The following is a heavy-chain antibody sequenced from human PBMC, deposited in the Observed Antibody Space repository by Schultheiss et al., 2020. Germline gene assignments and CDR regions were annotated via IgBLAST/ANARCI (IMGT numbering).Heavy chain of an antibody. V-gene: IGHV3-23*01. D-gene: IGHD3-10*01. CDR3: AKDRGWKSPALAVGGRYFQH. J-gene: IGHJ1*01. Sequence: GGSLRLSCAASGFTFSSYAMSWVRQAPGKGLEWVSAISGSGGSTYYADSVKGRFTISRDNSKNTLYLQMNSLRAEYTAVYYCAKDRGWKSPALAVGGRYFQHWGQGTLVTVS. CDR2: ISGSGGST. CDR1: GFTFSSYA.